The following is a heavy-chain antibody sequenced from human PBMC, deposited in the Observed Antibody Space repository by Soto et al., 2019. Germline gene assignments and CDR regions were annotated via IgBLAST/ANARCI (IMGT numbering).Heavy chain of an antibody. J-gene: IGHJ5*02. CDR3: ARQGRQDIVVVPAASWFDP. CDR2: ISAYNGNT. D-gene: IGHD2-2*01. CDR1: GYTFTSYG. V-gene: IGHV1-18*04. Sequence: ASVKVSCKASGYTFTSYGISWVRQAPGQGLEWMGWISAYNGNTNYAQKLQGRVTMTTDTSTSTAYMELRSLRSDDTAVYYCARQGRQDIVVVPAASWFDPWGKGTPVTVSS.